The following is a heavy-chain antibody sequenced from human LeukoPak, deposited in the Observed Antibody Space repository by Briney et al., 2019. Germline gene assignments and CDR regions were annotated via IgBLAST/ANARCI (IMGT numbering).Heavy chain of an antibody. D-gene: IGHD3-3*01. Sequence: SSETLSLTCTVSGGSISSGSYYWSWIRQPAGKGLEWIGRIYTSGSTNYNPSLKSRVTISVDTSKNQFSLKLSSVTAADTAVYYCARSTVRFLEWLSRDHAFDIWGQGTMVTVSS. V-gene: IGHV4-61*02. CDR1: GGSISSGSYY. CDR3: ARSTVRFLEWLSRDHAFDI. J-gene: IGHJ3*02. CDR2: IYTSGST.